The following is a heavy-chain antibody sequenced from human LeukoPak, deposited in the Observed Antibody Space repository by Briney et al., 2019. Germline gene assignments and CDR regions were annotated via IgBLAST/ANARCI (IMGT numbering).Heavy chain of an antibody. J-gene: IGHJ4*02. CDR1: GFTFSNYW. V-gene: IGHV3-21*01. D-gene: IGHD2-8*02. CDR3: ARDGIPWYYFDY. Sequence: GGSLRLSCAASGFTFSNYWMTWVRQAPGKGLEWVSSISSSSSYIYYADSVKGRFTISRDNAKNSLYLQMNSLRAEDTAVYYCARDGIPWYYFDYWGQGTLVTVSS. CDR2: ISSSSSYI.